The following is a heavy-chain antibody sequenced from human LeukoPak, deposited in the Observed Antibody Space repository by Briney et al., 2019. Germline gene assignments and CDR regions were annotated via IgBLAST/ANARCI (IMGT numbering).Heavy chain of an antibody. Sequence: PGGSLRLSCAASGFTFSSYSMNWVRQAPGKGLEWVSYISSSSSTIYYADSVKGRFTISRDNSKNTLYLQMGSLRAEDTAVYYCGRDLVIRDFWSGSLDYWGQGALVTVSS. V-gene: IGHV3-48*01. CDR1: GFTFSSYS. CDR2: ISSSSSTI. CDR3: GRDLVIRDFWSGSLDY. J-gene: IGHJ4*02. D-gene: IGHD3-3*01.